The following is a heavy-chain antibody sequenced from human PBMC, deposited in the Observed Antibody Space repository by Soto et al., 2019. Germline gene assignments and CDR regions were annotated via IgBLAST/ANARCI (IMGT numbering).Heavy chain of an antibody. Sequence: EVQLLESGGGLVQPGGSLRLSCAASGFTFSSYAMSWVRQAPGKGLEWVSAISGRGGSTYYADSVKGRFTISRDSSKNTLYLKLNSLRAEDTAVYYCAKDVGSSGWPAEWFDPWGQGTLVTVGS. CDR1: GFTFSSYA. CDR2: ISGRGGST. CDR3: AKDVGSSGWPAEWFDP. V-gene: IGHV3-23*01. J-gene: IGHJ5*02. D-gene: IGHD6-19*01.